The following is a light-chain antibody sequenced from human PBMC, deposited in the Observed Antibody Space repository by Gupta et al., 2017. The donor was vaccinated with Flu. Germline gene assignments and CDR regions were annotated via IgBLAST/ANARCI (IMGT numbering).Light chain of an antibody. CDR1: QSIRNF. Sequence: ELVLTQSPATLSLSPGERATLSCRASQSIRNFLAGYQQKPGQSPRLLSYDVFNRATGIPARFSGSGSGTDFILTISSLEPEDSAGYDCQLSNAFGGGTKVEI. CDR3: QLSNA. J-gene: IGKJ4*01. CDR2: DVF. V-gene: IGKV3-11*01.